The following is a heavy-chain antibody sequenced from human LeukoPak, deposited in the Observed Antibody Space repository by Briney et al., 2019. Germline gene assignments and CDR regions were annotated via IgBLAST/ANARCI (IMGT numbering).Heavy chain of an antibody. D-gene: IGHD2-15*01. CDR3: ARLVGGLSGAFDP. CDR2: IYYSGST. CDR1: GGSISSSSYY. V-gene: IGHV4-39*07. Sequence: PSETLSLTCTVSGGSISSSSYYWGWVRQPPGKGLEWIGNIYYSGSTYYNPSLKSRVTISVDTSKNQFSLKLSSVTAADTAVYYCARLVGGLSGAFDPWGQGTLVTVSS. J-gene: IGHJ5*02.